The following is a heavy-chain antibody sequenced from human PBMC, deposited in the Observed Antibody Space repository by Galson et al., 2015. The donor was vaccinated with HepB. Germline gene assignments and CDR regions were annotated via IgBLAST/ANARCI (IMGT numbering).Heavy chain of an antibody. V-gene: IGHV3-21*01. J-gene: IGHJ3*02. CDR1: GFTFSSYS. D-gene: IGHD2-2*01. CDR3: AREEFGYCSSTSCYVPEDSSGWNGAFGI. CDR2: ISSSSSYI. Sequence: SLRLSCAASGFTFSSYSMNWVRQAPGKGLEWVSSISSSSSYIYYADSVKGRFTISRDNAKNSLYLQMNSLRAEDTAVYYCAREEFGYCSSTSCYVPEDSSGWNGAFGIWGQGTMVTVSS.